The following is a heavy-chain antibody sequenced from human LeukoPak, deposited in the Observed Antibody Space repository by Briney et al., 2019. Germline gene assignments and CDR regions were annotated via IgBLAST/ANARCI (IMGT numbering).Heavy chain of an antibody. V-gene: IGHV4-39*01. J-gene: IGHJ5*02. Sequence: SETLSLTCTVSGGPISSSSYYWGWIRQPPGKGLEWIGSIYYSGSTYYNPSLKSRVTISVDTSKNQFSLKLSSVTAADTAVYYCARAVAVAGTGDWFDPWGQGTLVTVSS. CDR2: IYYSGST. CDR1: GGPISSSSYY. D-gene: IGHD6-19*01. CDR3: ARAVAVAGTGDWFDP.